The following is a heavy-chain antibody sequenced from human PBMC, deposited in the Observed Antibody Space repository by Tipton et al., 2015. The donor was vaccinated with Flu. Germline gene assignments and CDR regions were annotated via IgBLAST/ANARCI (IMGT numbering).Heavy chain of an antibody. CDR3: ARHGLRYFDWLLSAYFDY. CDR1: GGSISSYY. Sequence: GLVKPSETLSLTCTVSGGSISSYYWSWIRQPPGKGLEWIGYIYYSGSTNYNPSLKSRVTISVDTSKNQFSLKLSSVTAADTAVYYCARHGLRYFDWLLSAYFDYWGQGTLVTVSS. V-gene: IGHV4-59*08. J-gene: IGHJ4*02. D-gene: IGHD3-9*01. CDR2: IYYSGST.